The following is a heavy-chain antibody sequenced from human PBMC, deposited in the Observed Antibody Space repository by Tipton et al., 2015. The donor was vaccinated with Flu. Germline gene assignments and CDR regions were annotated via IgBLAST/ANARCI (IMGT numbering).Heavy chain of an antibody. D-gene: IGHD2-2*01. Sequence: TLSLICAVSGGSISSSNWWSWVRQPPGKGLEWIGEIYHSGSTNYNPSLKSRVTISVDKSKNQFSLKLSSVTAADTAVYYCARGYCSSTSCYYYYGMDVWGQGTTVTVSS. J-gene: IGHJ6*02. CDR1: GGSISSSNW. CDR3: ARGYCSSTSCYYYYGMDV. V-gene: IGHV4-4*02. CDR2: IYHSGST.